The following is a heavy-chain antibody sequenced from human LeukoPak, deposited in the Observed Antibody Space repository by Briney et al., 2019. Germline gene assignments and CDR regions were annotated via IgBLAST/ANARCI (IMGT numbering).Heavy chain of an antibody. Sequence: SETLSLTCNVSDDSISSHYWSWVRQPPGKGLEWIGYVYVYSSGSTNYNLSLKSRVTISVDTSKKQFSLRLTSVTAADTAVYYCARVWCSSTSCYSDDAFDIWGQGTMVTVSS. D-gene: IGHD2-2*01. CDR3: ARVWCSSTSCYSDDAFDI. CDR2: VYVYSSGST. CDR1: DDSISSHY. J-gene: IGHJ3*02. V-gene: IGHV4-59*11.